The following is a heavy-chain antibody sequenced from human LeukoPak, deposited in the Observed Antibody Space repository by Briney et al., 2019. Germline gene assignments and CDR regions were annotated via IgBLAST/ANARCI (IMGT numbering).Heavy chain of an antibody. D-gene: IGHD6-25*01. J-gene: IGHJ4*01. Sequence: PSETLSLTCSVSGVSISSSSYYWGWIRQPPGKGLEWIGSIYSSGSTYYNSSLKSRVTISIDTSKNQVSLKMSSVTAADTAVYYCAKSGGYGLIDYWGQGTLVTVSS. CDR1: GVSISSSSYY. CDR3: AKSGGYGLIDY. V-gene: IGHV4-39*01. CDR2: IYSSGST.